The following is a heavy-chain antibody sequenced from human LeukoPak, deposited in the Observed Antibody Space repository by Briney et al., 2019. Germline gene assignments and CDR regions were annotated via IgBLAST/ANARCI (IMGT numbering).Heavy chain of an antibody. CDR1: GFTVSSHY. CDR2: IYSGGST. CDR3: ARDEYDYGSGSYYMDV. D-gene: IGHD3-10*01. J-gene: IGHJ6*03. V-gene: IGHV3-53*01. Sequence: GGSLRLSCAASGFTVSSHYMSWVRQAPGKGLEWVSVIYSGGSTYYADSGKGRFTISRDNSKNTLYLQMNSLRAEDTAVYYSARDEYDYGSGSYYMDVWGKGTTVTISS.